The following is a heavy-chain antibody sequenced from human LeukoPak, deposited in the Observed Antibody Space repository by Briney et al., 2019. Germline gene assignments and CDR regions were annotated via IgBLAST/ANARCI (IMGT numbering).Heavy chain of an antibody. CDR1: GFTFSSYA. V-gene: IGHV3-23*01. J-gene: IGHJ3*01. CDR3: AKCEGESYWGAFAF. Sequence: GGSLRLSCATSGFTFSSYAMAWVRQAPGKGLEWVSGISTTGACTYYPDSVKGRFTISRDNSKNTLYLQMNSLRDEDAAVYYCAKCEGESYWGAFAFWGQGTVVTVSS. D-gene: IGHD1-26*01. CDR2: ISTTGACT.